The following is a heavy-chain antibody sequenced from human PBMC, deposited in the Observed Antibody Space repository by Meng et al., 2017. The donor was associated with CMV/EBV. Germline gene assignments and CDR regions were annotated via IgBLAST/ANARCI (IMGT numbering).Heavy chain of an antibody. J-gene: IGHJ4*02. V-gene: IGHV3-21*01. CDR2: ISSSSSYI. CDR3: ASGEYCSGGSCYSDDY. Sequence: EVQLVESGGGLVKPGGSLRLSCAASGFTFSSYSMNWVRQAPGKGLEWVSSISSSSSYIYYADSVKGRFTISRDNAKNSLYLQMNSLRAEDTAVYYCASGEYCSGGSCYSDDYWGQGPLGTVDS. CDR1: GFTFSSYS. D-gene: IGHD2-15*01.